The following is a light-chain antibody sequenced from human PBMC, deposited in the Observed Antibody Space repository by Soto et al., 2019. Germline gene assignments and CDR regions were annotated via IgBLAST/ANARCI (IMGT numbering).Light chain of an antibody. CDR3: QSYDYILGVHYV. J-gene: IGLJ1*01. V-gene: IGLV1-40*01. Sequence: QSVLTQPPSVSGAPGQRVTISCTGSSSNIGSTYDVQWYQQLPGTAPKLLIHGNTDRPSGVPDRFSGSKSGTSGSMAITGRQADEEADYYLQSYDYILGVHYVFRTGPKVTVL. CDR2: GNT. CDR1: SSNIGSTYD.